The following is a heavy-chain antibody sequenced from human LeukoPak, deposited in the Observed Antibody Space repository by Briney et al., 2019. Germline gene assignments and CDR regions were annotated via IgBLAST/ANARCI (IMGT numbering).Heavy chain of an antibody. CDR2: INPNSGGT. D-gene: IGHD3-10*01. CDR1: GYTFTGYY. Sequence: AASVKVSCKASGYTFTGYYMHWVRQAPGQGLEWMGWINPNSGGTNYAQKFQGRVTMTRDTSISTAYMELSRLGSDDTAVYYCARTLRNKLLWFGESNRLLFDYWGQGTLVTVSS. CDR3: ARTLRNKLLWFGESNRLLFDY. J-gene: IGHJ4*02. V-gene: IGHV1-2*02.